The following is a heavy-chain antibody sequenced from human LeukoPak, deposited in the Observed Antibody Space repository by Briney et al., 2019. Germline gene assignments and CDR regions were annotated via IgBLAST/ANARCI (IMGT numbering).Heavy chain of an antibody. J-gene: IGHJ4*02. CDR3: ARDLYCGGDCYSVDFDY. CDR2: ISSSSSYI. V-gene: IGHV3-21*01. D-gene: IGHD2-21*02. Sequence: GGSLRLSCAASGFTFGSYSMNWVRQAPGKGLEWVSSISSSSSYIYYADSVKGRFTISRDNAKNSLYLQMNSLRAEDTAVYYCARDLYCGGDCYSVDFDYWGQGTLVTVSS. CDR1: GFTFGSYS.